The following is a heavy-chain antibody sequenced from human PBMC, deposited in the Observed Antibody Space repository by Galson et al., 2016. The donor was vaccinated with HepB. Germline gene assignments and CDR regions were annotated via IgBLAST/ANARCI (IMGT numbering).Heavy chain of an antibody. CDR2: ISSHNSNI. CDR1: GFTFNYYG. CDR3: VRGAGGYAPHFDY. V-gene: IGHV3-21*01. Sequence: SLRLSCAASGFTFNYYGMIWVPQAPGKGLEWVSFISSHNSNIYYADSVNGRFTISRDNAYNSLYLQMNSLRVEDTAVYYCVRGAGGYAPHFDYWGQGTLVTVSS. D-gene: IGHD5-12*01. J-gene: IGHJ4*02.